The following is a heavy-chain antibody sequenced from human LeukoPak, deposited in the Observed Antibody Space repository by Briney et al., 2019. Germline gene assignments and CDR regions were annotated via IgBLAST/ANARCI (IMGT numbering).Heavy chain of an antibody. V-gene: IGHV3-23*01. D-gene: IGHD3-16*01. CDR3: PKGGHYDY. J-gene: IGHJ4*02. CDR2: ISSSGST. Sequence: GGSLRLSCAASGLTFSSHTMSWVRQAPGKGLEWVSAISSSGSTYYSDSVKGRFTISRDNSKNTLYLQTNSLRAEDTAVYYCPKGGHYDYWGQGILVTVSS. CDR1: GLTFSSHT.